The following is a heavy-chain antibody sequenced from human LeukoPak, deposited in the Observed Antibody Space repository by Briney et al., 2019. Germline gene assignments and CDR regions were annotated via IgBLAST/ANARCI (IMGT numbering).Heavy chain of an antibody. Sequence: GESLRLSCVASGFTFSTFAMSWVRQAPGKGLEWVSSIGNTETYYADSVKGRFTISRDNSKNTIYLHMNILRAEDTARYYCAKDGQAFNSNWDYFDSWGQGTLVTVSS. CDR3: AKDGQAFNSNWDYFDS. J-gene: IGHJ4*02. CDR1: GFTFSTFA. D-gene: IGHD7-27*01. CDR2: IGNTET. V-gene: IGHV3-23*01.